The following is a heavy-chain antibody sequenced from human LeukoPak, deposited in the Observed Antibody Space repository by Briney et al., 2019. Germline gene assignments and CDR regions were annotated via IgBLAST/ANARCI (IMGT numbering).Heavy chain of an antibody. V-gene: IGHV4-39*07. CDR1: GGSISSSSYY. CDR2: IYYSGST. J-gene: IGHJ4*02. CDR3: ARAGYCSGGSCYDY. Sequence: SETLSLTCTVSGGSISSSSYYWGWIRRPPGKGLEWIGSIYYSGSTYYNPSLKSRVTISVDTSKNQFSLKLSSVTAADTAVYYCARAGYCSGGSCYDYWGQGTLVTVSS. D-gene: IGHD2-15*01.